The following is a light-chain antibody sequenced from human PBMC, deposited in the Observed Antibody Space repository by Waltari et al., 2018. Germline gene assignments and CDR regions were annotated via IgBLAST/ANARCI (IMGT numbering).Light chain of an antibody. Sequence: QSVLAQPASVSGSPGQSLTISCTGTSTDVVSSNLVSWYQQHPGKSPKLMIYEVSKRSSGVSNRFSGSKSGNTASLTISGLQAEEEADYYCCSYAGSSTFVFGGGTKLTVL. J-gene: IGLJ2*01. CDR1: STDVVSSNL. V-gene: IGLV2-23*02. CDR3: CSYAGSSTFV. CDR2: EVS.